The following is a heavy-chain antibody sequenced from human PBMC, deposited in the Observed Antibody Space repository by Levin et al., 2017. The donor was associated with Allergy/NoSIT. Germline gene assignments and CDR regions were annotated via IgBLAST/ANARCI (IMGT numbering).Heavy chain of an antibody. D-gene: IGHD1-1*01. CDR2: INTAGDT. Sequence: PGGSLRLSCAASGFTFSNYDMHWVRQGTGKGLEWVSAINTAGDTYYPGSVKGRFTFSRENAKKSVYLQMNSLRAEDTAIYYCARDLTTVRGGMDVWGQGTTVTVSS. CDR1: GFTFSNYD. V-gene: IGHV3-13*04. J-gene: IGHJ6*02. CDR3: ARDLTTVRGGMDV.